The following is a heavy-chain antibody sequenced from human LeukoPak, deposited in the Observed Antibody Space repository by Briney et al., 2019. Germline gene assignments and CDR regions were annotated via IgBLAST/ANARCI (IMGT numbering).Heavy chain of an antibody. CDR1: GFTFRDYR. CDR2: IDSDATST. V-gene: IGHV3-74*01. Sequence: PGGSLRLSCAASGFTFRDYRMHWVRQAPGKGLMWVSHIDSDATSTYYTDSVKGRFTISRDNAKNTVYLQMNSLRAEDTAIYYCARESYYGLGSYSYWGQGTLVTVSS. CDR3: ARESYYGLGSYSY. D-gene: IGHD3-10*01. J-gene: IGHJ4*02.